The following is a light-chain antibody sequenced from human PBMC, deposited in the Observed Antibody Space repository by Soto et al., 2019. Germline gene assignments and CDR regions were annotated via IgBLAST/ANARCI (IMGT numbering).Light chain of an antibody. Sequence: QSVLTQPPSVSGAPGQRVTISCTGSSANIGAGYDVHWYQQLPGTAPKLLIYGNTNRPSGVPDRFSGSKSGTSASLAITGLQDEDEAHYYCQSHNTSLSVYVFGTGTKVTVL. CDR1: SANIGAGYD. CDR3: QSHNTSLSVYV. CDR2: GNT. V-gene: IGLV1-40*01. J-gene: IGLJ1*01.